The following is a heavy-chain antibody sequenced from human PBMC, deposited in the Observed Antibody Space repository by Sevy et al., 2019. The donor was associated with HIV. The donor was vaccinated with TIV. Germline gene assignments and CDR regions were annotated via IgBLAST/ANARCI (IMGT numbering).Heavy chain of an antibody. CDR1: GFPFHDHA. CDR3: AKDIHGAGRGMDV. CDR2: ISWNSGSI. Sequence: GGSLRLSCVASGFPFHDHAMHWVRQAPGKGLEWVSGISWNSGSIGYADSVKGRFTISRDNAKNSLYLQMNSLRAEDTALYYRAKDIHGAGRGMDVWGQGTTVTVSS. D-gene: IGHD3-10*01. V-gene: IGHV3-9*01. J-gene: IGHJ6*02.